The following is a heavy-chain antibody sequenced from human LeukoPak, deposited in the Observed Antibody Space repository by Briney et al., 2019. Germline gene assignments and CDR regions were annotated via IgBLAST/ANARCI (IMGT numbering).Heavy chain of an antibody. CDR1: GFTFSSYW. J-gene: IGHJ4*02. D-gene: IGHD6-19*01. CDR3: ATGWLVRDY. Sequence: GGSLRLSCAASGFTFSSYWMSWVRQAPGKGLEWVAVIWYDGSDKYYADSVKGRFTISRDNSKNTLYLQMNSLRAEDTAVYYCATGWLVRDYWGQGTLVTVSS. V-gene: IGHV3-33*08. CDR2: IWYDGSDK.